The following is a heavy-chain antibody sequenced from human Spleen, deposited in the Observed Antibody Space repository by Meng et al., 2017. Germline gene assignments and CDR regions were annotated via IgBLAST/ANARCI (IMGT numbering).Heavy chain of an antibody. CDR3: ARSSLPAGTLYFDS. D-gene: IGHD2-15*01. Sequence: QVQLVQSGAEVKNPGASVKLSCKTSGYSFTTYGIHWVRQAPGQSLEWMGCVNAASGNTSYSQKFQDRVTITRDTSASSAYMEVSSLRSEDTAVYYCARSSLPAGTLYFDSWGQGTLVTVSS. CDR1: GYSFTTYG. J-gene: IGHJ4*02. V-gene: IGHV1-3*01. CDR2: VNAASGNT.